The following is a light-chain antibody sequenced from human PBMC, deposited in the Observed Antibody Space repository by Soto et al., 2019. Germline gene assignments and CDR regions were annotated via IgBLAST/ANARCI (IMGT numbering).Light chain of an antibody. V-gene: IGKV3-15*01. CDR1: QSVGTK. Sequence: IVMTQSPATLSLRPGEVANLAGRASQSVGTKLAWYQQTPGQAPRLLIYGASNRATGVPARISGSVSGTEFTLTIASLQSEDFAVYYCQQYSSWLWTFGQGTKVDI. J-gene: IGKJ1*01. CDR2: GAS. CDR3: QQYSSWLWT.